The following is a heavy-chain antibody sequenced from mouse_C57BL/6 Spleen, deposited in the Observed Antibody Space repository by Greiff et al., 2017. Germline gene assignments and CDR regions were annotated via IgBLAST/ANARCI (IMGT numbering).Heavy chain of an antibody. CDR1: GYTFTSYW. D-gene: IGHD2-4*01. CDR2: IHPSDSDT. V-gene: IGHV1-74*01. CDR3: ASIYYDYDAFAY. Sequence: VQLQQPGAELVKPGASVKVSCKASGYTFTSYWMHWVKQRPGQGLEWIGRIHPSDSDTNYNQKFKGKATLTVDKSSSTAYMQLSSLTSEDSAVYYCASIYYDYDAFAYWGQGTLVTVSA. J-gene: IGHJ3*01.